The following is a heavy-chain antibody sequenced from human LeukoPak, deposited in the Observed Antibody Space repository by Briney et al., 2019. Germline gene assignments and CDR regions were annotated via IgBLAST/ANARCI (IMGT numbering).Heavy chain of an antibody. CDR2: ISYDGSNK. CDR3: AKDPTPGGYYCDSSGYYYPRN. CDR1: GFTVSSNY. J-gene: IGHJ4*02. D-gene: IGHD3-22*01. Sequence: GGSLRLSCAASGFTVSSNYMSWVRQAPGKGLEWVAVISYDGSNKYYADSVKGRFTISRDNSKNTLYLQMNSLRAEDTAVYYCAKDPTPGGYYCDSSGYYYPRNWGQGTLVTVSS. V-gene: IGHV3-30*18.